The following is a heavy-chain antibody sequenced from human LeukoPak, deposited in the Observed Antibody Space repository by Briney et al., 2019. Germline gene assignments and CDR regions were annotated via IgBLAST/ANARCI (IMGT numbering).Heavy chain of an antibody. D-gene: IGHD3-10*01. CDR1: GFTFSSYS. CDR3: ARDGWFGDYNWFDP. J-gene: IGHJ5*02. V-gene: IGHV3-48*01. CDR2: ISSASNTI. Sequence: PGGSLRLSCAASGFTFSSYSMNWVRQAPGKGLEWVSYISSASNTIYYADSVKGRFTISRDNDKNSLNLQMNSLRVDDTAMYYCARDGWFGDYNWFDPWGQGTLVTVSS.